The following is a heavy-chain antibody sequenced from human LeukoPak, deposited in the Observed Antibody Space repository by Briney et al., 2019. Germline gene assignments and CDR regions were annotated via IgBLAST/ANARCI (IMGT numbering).Heavy chain of an antibody. V-gene: IGHV5-51*01. Sequence: GESLKISCKGSAYSFTNYWIGRVRQVPGKGLEWIGTIYPGDSKTTYSPPFEGQATMSADRSIATAHLQCSSLKSSDTAMYYCARRGSTAGLTAYSFDIWGQGTMVTVSS. CDR1: AYSFTNYW. CDR3: ARRGSTAGLTAYSFDI. D-gene: IGHD1-1*01. CDR2: IYPGDSKT. J-gene: IGHJ3*02.